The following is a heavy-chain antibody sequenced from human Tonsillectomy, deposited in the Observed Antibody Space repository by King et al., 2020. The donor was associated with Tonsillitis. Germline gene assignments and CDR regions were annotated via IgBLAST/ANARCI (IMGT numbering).Heavy chain of an antibody. D-gene: IGHD3-3*01. CDR3: ATGGGPSYDFWSGARIYYYDGMDV. Sequence: VQLVESGGGVVQPGRSLRLSCAASGFTFSSYGMHWVRQAPGKGLEWVAVISYDGTNKYYADSVKGRFTISRDNSKNTLYLQMNSLRAEDTAVYYCATGGGPSYDFWSGARIYYYDGMDVWGQGTTVTVSS. CDR1: GFTFSSYG. V-gene: IGHV3-30*03. CDR2: ISYDGTNK. J-gene: IGHJ6*02.